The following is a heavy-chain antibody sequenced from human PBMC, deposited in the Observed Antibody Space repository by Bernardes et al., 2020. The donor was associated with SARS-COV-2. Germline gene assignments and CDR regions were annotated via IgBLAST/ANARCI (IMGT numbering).Heavy chain of an antibody. V-gene: IGHV3-7*01. D-gene: IGHD3-22*01. CDR2: IKQDGSEK. CDR3: ARDLVYYDSSGRTYYFDY. J-gene: IGHJ4*02. Sequence: GGSLRLSCAASGFTFRSYWMSWVRQAPSKGLEWVANIKQDGSEKFYVDSVKGRFTISRDNAKNSLYLQMTSLRAEDTAVYYCARDLVYYDSSGRTYYFDYWGQGTLVTVSS. CDR1: GFTFRSYW.